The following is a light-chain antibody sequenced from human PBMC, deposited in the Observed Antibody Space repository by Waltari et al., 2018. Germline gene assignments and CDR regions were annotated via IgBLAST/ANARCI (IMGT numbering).Light chain of an antibody. V-gene: IGLV3-21*04. CDR2: YDS. Sequence: SYVVTQSPSVSVAPGETARLTCGGDTIGSNSVRWYQQRPGQAPVLVISYDSDRPSGIPERFSGSNSGNTATLTISWVEADDEADYYCLVWHSTTDHHGVFGGGTKLTVL. J-gene: IGLJ2*01. CDR3: LVWHSTTDHHGV. CDR1: TIGSNS.